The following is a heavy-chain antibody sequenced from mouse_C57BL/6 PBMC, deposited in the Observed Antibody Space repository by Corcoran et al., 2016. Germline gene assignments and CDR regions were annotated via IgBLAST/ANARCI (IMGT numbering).Heavy chain of an antibody. Sequence: EVQLQQSGPELVKPGASVKISCKASEYTFTDYYMNWVKQSHGKSLEWIGDINPNNGGTSYNQKFKGKATLTVDKSSSTAYMELRSLTSEDSAVYYCARPYYDSFVAYWGQGTLVTVSA. V-gene: IGHV1-26*01. J-gene: IGHJ3*01. CDR1: EYTFTDYY. CDR3: ARPYYDSFVAY. D-gene: IGHD2-4*01. CDR2: INPNNGGT.